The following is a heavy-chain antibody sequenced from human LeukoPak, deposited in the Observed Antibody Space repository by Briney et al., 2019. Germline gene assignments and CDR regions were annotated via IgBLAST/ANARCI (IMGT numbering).Heavy chain of an antibody. V-gene: IGHV4-39*07. CDR1: GGSISSSSYY. J-gene: IGHJ3*02. CDR2: IYYSGST. Sequence: SETLSLTCTVSGGSISSSSYYWGWIRQPPGKGLEWIGSIYYSGSTYYNPSLKSRVTMSVDTSKNQFSLKLSSVTAADTAVYYCARDPTYYCSSTSCYRGAFDTWGQGTMVTVSS. D-gene: IGHD2-2*02. CDR3: ARDPTYYCSSTSCYRGAFDT.